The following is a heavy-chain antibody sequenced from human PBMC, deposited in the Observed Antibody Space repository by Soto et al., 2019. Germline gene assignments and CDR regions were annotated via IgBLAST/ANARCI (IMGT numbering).Heavy chain of an antibody. CDR3: ARERDTTGYILRY. CDR1: GFTVSNNY. V-gene: IGHV3-53*01. Sequence: EVQLVESGGGLIQPGGSLRLSCAASGFTVSNNYMTWVRQAPGRGLEWISIIYARGDTYYADSVKGRFTISRDNSDNTLYLQMNSLRAEYTAMYYCARERDTTGYILRYWGQGTLVTVSS. CDR2: IYARGDT. D-gene: IGHD3-9*01. J-gene: IGHJ4*02.